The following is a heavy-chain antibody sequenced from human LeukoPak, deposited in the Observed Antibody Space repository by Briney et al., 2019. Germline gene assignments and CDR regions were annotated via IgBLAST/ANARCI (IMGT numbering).Heavy chain of an antibody. D-gene: IGHD5-18*01. J-gene: IGHJ4*02. CDR3: AKDLSRGYSYGYFDY. Sequence: GGSLRLSCAASGFTFSGYAMSWVRQAPAKGLEWVSAISGSGGSTYYADSVKGRFTISRDNSKNTLYLQMNSLRAEDTAVYYCAKDLSRGYSYGYFDYWGQGTLVTVSS. CDR2: ISGSGGST. CDR1: GFTFSGYA. V-gene: IGHV3-23*01.